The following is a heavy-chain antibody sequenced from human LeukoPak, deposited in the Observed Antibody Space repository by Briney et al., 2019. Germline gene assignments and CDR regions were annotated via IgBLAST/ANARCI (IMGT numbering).Heavy chain of an antibody. V-gene: IGHV3-15*01. Sequence: PGGSLRLSCAVSGLTFNIAWMSWVRQAPGKGLEWIGRIKSKTDGETTDYAAPVRGRFSISRDDSKDTLYLQMNSLKIEDTAVYYCLTDPSYETNNWGQGTLVTVSS. CDR2: IKSKTDGETT. CDR1: GLTFNIAW. D-gene: IGHD3-16*01. CDR3: LTDPSYETNN. J-gene: IGHJ4*02.